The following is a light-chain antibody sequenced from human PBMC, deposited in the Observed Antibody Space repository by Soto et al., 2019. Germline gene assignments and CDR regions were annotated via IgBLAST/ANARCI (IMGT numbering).Light chain of an antibody. Sequence: DIQMSQSPSTLSASLGGRVTITCRASQGTGDWLAWYQQKPGKAPKLLIYKTSTLEGGVPSRFSGSGSETEFTLTISSLQPDDFATYYCQQYSSYPLTFXGGTKVDI. V-gene: IGKV1-5*03. J-gene: IGKJ4*01. CDR3: QQYSSYPLT. CDR1: QGTGDW. CDR2: KTS.